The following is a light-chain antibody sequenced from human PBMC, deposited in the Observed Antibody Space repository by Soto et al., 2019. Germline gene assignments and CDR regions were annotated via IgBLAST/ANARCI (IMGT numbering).Light chain of an antibody. CDR1: QSISRS. Sequence: IQMYMSPSSLSAYEGDRVTITCRASQSISRSLNWYHQKAGKAPKLLIFDASSLQSGVPSRFSGSGSGTDFTLTISSLQPEDFATYYCQQANSFPLTFGGGTKVDIK. CDR3: QQANSFPLT. J-gene: IGKJ4*01. V-gene: IGKV1-39*01. CDR2: DAS.